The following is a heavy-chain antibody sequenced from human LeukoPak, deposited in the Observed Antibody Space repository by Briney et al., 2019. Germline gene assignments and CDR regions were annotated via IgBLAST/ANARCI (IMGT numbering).Heavy chain of an antibody. J-gene: IGHJ3*02. D-gene: IGHD3-3*01. CDR3: ARESSIDYDFWSGYFDGGGASDI. V-gene: IGHV3-48*03. Sequence: PGGSLRLSCAASGFTFSSYEMNWVRQAPGKGLEWVSYISSSGSTIYYADSVKGRFTISRDNAKNSLYLQMNRLRAEDTAVYYCARESSIDYDFWSGYFDGGGASDIWGQGTMVTVSS. CDR1: GFTFSSYE. CDR2: ISSSGSTI.